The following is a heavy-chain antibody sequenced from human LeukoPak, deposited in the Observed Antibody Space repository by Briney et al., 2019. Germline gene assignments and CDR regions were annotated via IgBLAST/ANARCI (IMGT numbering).Heavy chain of an antibody. Sequence: PSETLSLTCTVSGGSISSYYWSWIRQPPGKGLEWIGYIYTSGSTNYNPSLKSRVTISVDTSKNQFSLKLSSVTAADTAVYYCARRKIYDFWSKNGDDAFDIWGQGTKVTVSS. D-gene: IGHD3-3*01. CDR1: GGSISSYY. V-gene: IGHV4-4*09. J-gene: IGHJ3*02. CDR3: ARRKIYDFWSKNGDDAFDI. CDR2: IYTSGST.